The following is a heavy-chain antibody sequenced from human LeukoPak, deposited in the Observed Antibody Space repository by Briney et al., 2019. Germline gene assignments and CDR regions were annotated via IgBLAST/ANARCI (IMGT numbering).Heavy chain of an antibody. CDR1: GFTFSNAW. D-gene: IGHD1-26*01. CDR2: ISGSGGST. CDR3: AKDGKYLVGATDFHY. J-gene: IGHJ4*02. Sequence: GSLRLSCAASGFTFSNAWMHWVRQAPGKGLEWVSAISGSGGSTYYAGSVKGRFTISRDNSKNTLYLQMNSLRAEDTAVYYCAKDGKYLVGATDFHYWGQGTLVTVSS. V-gene: IGHV3-23*01.